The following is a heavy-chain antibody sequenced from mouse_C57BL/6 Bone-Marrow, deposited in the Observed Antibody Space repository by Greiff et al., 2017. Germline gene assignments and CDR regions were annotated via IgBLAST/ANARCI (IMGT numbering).Heavy chain of an antibody. J-gene: IGHJ2*01. Sequence: VQLQQPGAELVMPGASVKLSCKASGYTFTSYWMHWVKQRPGQGLEWIGEIDPSDSYTNYNQKFKGKSTLTVDKSSSTAYMQLSSLTSEDSAVYYCARSGDGPKGVFDYWGQGTTLTVSS. V-gene: IGHV1-69*01. CDR1: GYTFTSYW. CDR3: ARSGDGPKGVFDY. D-gene: IGHD2-3*01. CDR2: IDPSDSYT.